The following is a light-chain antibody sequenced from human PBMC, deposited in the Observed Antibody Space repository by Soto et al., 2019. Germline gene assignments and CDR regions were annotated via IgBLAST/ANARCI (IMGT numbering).Light chain of an antibody. J-gene: IGKJ5*01. CDR2: RTS. CDR1: HYINTR. CDR3: HLRQGRPQA. V-gene: IGKV3D-11*01. Sequence: EIVLTQSPATLCSFPGYRLTLSFRASHYINTRLAWYKHRRGQAPSLIIYRTSIRAAGIPARFGASGSATEFTLAKKGEQPEDYDVHYCHLRQGRPQAVGSGTQLE.